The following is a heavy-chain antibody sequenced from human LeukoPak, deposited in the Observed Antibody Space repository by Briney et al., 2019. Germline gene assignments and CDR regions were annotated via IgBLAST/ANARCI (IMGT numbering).Heavy chain of an antibody. V-gene: IGHV3-15*01. J-gene: IGHJ4*02. Sequence: GGSLRLSCAASGFTFSSAWMTWVRQAPGKGLEWVGRIKSKTDGGTTDYAAPVKGRFTISRDDSGNTLYLQMNSLKTEDTAMYYCTTGYFYFSSGYYYWGQGALVTVSS. CDR3: TTGYFYFSSGYYY. CDR2: IKSKTDGGTT. CDR1: GFTFSSAW. D-gene: IGHD3-22*01.